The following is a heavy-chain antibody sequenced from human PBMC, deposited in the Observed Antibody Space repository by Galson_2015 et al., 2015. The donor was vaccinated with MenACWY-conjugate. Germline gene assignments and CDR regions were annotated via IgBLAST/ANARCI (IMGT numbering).Heavy chain of an antibody. V-gene: IGHV7-4-1*02. CDR3: ARSTGGYCSGGSCYWGS. Sequence: SVKVSCKASGYSFTTYAMIWVRQAPGQGLECMGWINTDTGKPTYAQGFTGRFVFSLDTSVSTAYLQINDLKAEDTAVYFCARSTGGYCSGGSCYWGSWGQGTLVIVSS. J-gene: IGHJ5*02. D-gene: IGHD2-15*01. CDR2: INTDTGKP. CDR1: GYSFTTYA.